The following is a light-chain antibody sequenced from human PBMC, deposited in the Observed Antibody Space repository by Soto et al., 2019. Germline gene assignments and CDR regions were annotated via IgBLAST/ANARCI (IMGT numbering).Light chain of an antibody. CDR3: QQYTNTNNPWM. Sequence: DIQMTQSPSTLSASLGDRVTITCRAGQSISSCLAWYQQKPGKAPKLLVYDAPTLQSGVATRLSGSGSGTEFTPIISGLQPVESATYNCQQYTNTNNPWMFGQGTKVDIK. CDR1: QSISSC. V-gene: IGKV1-5*01. CDR2: DAP. J-gene: IGKJ1*01.